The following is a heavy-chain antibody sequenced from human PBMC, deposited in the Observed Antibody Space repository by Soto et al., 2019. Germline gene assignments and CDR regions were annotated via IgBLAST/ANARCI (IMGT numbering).Heavy chain of an antibody. D-gene: IGHD6-13*01. V-gene: IGHV3-13*01. CDR2: IGTAGDT. Sequence: EVQLVESGGGLVQSGGSLRLSCAASGFTFSSHDMHWVRQATGKGLEWVSTIGTAGDTYYPGSAKGQFTISRENAKTSWYLQMNSLRAGDTAVYYCARGRLAGYYYMDLWGKGTTVTVSS. CDR3: ARGRLAGYYYMDL. J-gene: IGHJ6*03. CDR1: GFTFSSHD.